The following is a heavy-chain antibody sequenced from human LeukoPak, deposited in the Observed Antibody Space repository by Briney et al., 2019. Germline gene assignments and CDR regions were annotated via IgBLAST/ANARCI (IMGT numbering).Heavy chain of an antibody. J-gene: IGHJ4*02. CDR3: ARVGGYCSSTSCYSLYYFDY. Sequence: GASVKVSCKASGYTFTSYGISWVRQAPGQRLEWMGWISAYNGNTNYAQKLQGRVTMTTDTSTSTAYMELRSLRSDDTAVYYCARVGGYCSSTSCYSLYYFDYWGQGTLVTVSS. CDR1: GYTFTSYG. D-gene: IGHD2-2*02. CDR2: ISAYNGNT. V-gene: IGHV1-18*01.